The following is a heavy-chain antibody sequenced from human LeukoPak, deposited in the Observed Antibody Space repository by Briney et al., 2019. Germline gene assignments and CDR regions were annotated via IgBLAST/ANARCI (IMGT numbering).Heavy chain of an antibody. CDR2: INPNSGGT. CDR3: ARERIAAAGGFYYYYYGMDV. CDR1: GYTFTGYY. Sequence: ASVKVSCKASGYTFTGYYMHWVRQAPGQGLEWMGWINPNSGGTNYAQKFQGWDTMTRDTSISTAYMELSRLRSDDTAVYYCARERIAAAGGFYYYYYGMDVWGQGTTVTVSS. J-gene: IGHJ6*02. D-gene: IGHD6-13*01. V-gene: IGHV1-2*04.